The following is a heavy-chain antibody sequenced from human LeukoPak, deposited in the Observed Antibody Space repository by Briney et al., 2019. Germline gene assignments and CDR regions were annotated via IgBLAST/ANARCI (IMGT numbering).Heavy chain of an antibody. CDR3: ARVRLPPYYYYFYYMDV. D-gene: IGHD5-18*01. CDR1: GGTFSGYS. J-gene: IGHJ6*03. Sequence: PSETLSLTCAVDGGTFSGYSWTWIRQPPGKGLEWIGDINHSGTTDYNPSLQSRVTISLDTSKNQFSLKVTSVTAADTAVYYCARVRLPPYYYYFYYMDVWGTGTTVTVSS. CDR2: INHSGTT. V-gene: IGHV4-34*01.